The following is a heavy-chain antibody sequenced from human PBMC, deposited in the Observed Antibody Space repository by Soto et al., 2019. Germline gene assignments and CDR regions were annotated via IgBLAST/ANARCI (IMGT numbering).Heavy chain of an antibody. CDR3: ARGTKYCSSGVCSGFDY. CDR1: GFSFDEYA. V-gene: IGHV3-9*01. Sequence: EVQVAESGGGSVQPGRSLRLSCEASGFSFDEYAMHWVRQVPGKGLEWVSSINWNSGNIGYADSVRGRFTISRDNAKNSLYLQMNSLRPEETAFYYCARGTKYCSSGVCSGFDYWGQGTLVTVSS. D-gene: IGHD2-8*01. CDR2: INWNSGNI. J-gene: IGHJ4*02.